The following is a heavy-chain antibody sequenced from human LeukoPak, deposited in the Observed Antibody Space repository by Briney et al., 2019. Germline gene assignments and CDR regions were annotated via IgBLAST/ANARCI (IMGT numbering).Heavy chain of an antibody. CDR1: GGTFSNYA. V-gene: IGHV1-69*13. CDR2: IIPMFGKA. J-gene: IGHJ4*02. Sequence: GASVKVSCEASGGTFSNYAINWVRQAPGQGLEWMGGIIPMFGKANYAQKFQGRVTITADESTRTAYMELSSLRSEDTAVYYCARGWLAETTVVTPYNYWGRGTLVSVSS. CDR3: ARGWLAETTVVTPYNY. D-gene: IGHD4-23*01.